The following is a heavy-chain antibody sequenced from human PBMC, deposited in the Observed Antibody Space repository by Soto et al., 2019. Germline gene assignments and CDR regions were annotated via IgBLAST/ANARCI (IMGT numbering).Heavy chain of an antibody. J-gene: IGHJ6*02. Sequence: SETLSLTCAVYGGSFSGYYWSWIRQPPGKGLEWIGEINHSGSTNYNPSLKSRVTISVDTSKNQFSLKLSSVTAADTAVYYCARGLGTHKCYYGMDVWGQGTTVTVSS. D-gene: IGHD1-1*01. CDR2: INHSGST. CDR3: ARGLGTHKCYYGMDV. V-gene: IGHV4-34*01. CDR1: GGSFSGYY.